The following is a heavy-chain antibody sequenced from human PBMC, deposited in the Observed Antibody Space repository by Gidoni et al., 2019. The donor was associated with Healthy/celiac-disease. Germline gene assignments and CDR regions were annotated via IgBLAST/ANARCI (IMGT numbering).Heavy chain of an antibody. Sequence: SYAMHWVRQAPGKGLEWVAVISYDGSNKYYADSVKGRFTISRDNSKNTLYLQMNSLRAEDTAVYYCARDFSPIVVLSGESWFDPWGQGTLVTVSS. CDR2: ISYDGSNK. V-gene: IGHV3-30-3*01. J-gene: IGHJ5*02. CDR1: SYA. D-gene: IGHD2-2*01. CDR3: ARDFSPIVVLSGESWFDP.